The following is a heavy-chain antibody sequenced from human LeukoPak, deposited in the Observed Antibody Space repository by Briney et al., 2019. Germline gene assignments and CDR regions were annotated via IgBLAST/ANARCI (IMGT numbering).Heavy chain of an antibody. CDR1: GGTFSSYA. J-gene: IGHJ3*02. V-gene: IGHV1-69*05. D-gene: IGHD6-19*01. CDR2: IIPIFGTA. Sequence: ASVKVSCKASGGTFSSYAISWVRQAPGQGLEWMGGIIPIFGTANYAQKFQGRVTITTDESTSTAYMELSSLRSEDTAVYYCARRGRNREGKYSSGSLLAFDIWGQGTMVTVSS. CDR3: ARRGRNREGKYSSGSLLAFDI.